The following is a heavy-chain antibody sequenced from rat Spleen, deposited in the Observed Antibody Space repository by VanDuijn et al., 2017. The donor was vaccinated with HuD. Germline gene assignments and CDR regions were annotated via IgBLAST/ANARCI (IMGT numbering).Heavy chain of an antibody. CDR2: ISYGDSSGQSST. V-gene: IGHV5-29*01. J-gene: IGHJ2*01. CDR3: ARRHYGYTDYFDY. D-gene: IGHD1-9*01. Sequence: EVQLVESGGGLVQPGRSLKLSCAASGFTFSDYGMAWVRQAPTKGLEWVATISYGDSSGQSSTYYRDAVKGRFTISGDNAKSTLSLQMDSLRSEDTATYYCARRHYGYTDYFDYWGQGVMVTVSS. CDR1: GFTFSDYG.